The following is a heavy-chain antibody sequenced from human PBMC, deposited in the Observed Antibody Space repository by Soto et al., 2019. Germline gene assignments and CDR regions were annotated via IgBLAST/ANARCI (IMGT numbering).Heavy chain of an antibody. CDR2: IIPIFGTA. CDR3: ARGARRYSSSAGNGMDV. Sequence: SVKVSCKASGGTFSSYAISWVRQAPGQGLEWMGGIIPIFGTANYAQKFQGRVTITADESTSTAYMELSSLRSEDTAVYYCARGARRYSSSAGNGMDVWGQGTTVTVSS. V-gene: IGHV1-69*13. CDR1: GGTFSSYA. D-gene: IGHD6-6*01. J-gene: IGHJ6*02.